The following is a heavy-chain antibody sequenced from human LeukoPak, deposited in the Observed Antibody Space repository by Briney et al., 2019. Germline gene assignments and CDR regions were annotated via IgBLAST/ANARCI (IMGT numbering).Heavy chain of an antibody. V-gene: IGHV3-23*01. CDR2: IFGSGAGT. J-gene: IGHJ4*02. D-gene: IGHD1-14*01. CDR1: GFTFSSYA. Sequence: GGSLRLSCAASGFTFSSYAMRWVRQAPGKGLEWVSTIFGSGAGTFYADSVKGRSTISRDNSKNTLYLQMNTLRADDTAVYYCANVDHQSVSVHYWGQGTLVTVSS. CDR3: ANVDHQSVSVHY.